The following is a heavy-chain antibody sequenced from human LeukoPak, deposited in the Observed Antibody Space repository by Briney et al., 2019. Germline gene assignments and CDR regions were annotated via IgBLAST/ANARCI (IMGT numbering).Heavy chain of an antibody. J-gene: IGHJ4*02. V-gene: IGHV1-2*06. CDR3: ARVAYGNNATPFDH. D-gene: IGHD4-11*01. Sequence: GASVTVSCKASRYIFTDYYIHWVRQAPGQGPEWMGRINPNSGDTDSAQKFQGRVTMTRVASITTVYMEMRRLTSDDTAVYYCARVAYGNNATPFDHWGQGTLVIVSS. CDR1: RYIFTDYY. CDR2: INPNSGDT.